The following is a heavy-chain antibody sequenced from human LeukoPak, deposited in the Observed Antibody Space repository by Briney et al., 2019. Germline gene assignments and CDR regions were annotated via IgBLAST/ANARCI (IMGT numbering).Heavy chain of an antibody. CDR1: GYTFTDYY. CDR2: ISAYNGNT. CDR3: AREETLDYGDYSYWFDP. V-gene: IGHV1-18*04. D-gene: IGHD4-17*01. J-gene: IGHJ5*02. Sequence: ASVKVSCKASGYTFTDYYMHWVRQAPGQGLEWMGWISAYNGNTNYAQKLQGRVTMTTDTSTSTAYMELRSLRSDDTAVYYCAREETLDYGDYSYWFDPWGQGTLVTVSS.